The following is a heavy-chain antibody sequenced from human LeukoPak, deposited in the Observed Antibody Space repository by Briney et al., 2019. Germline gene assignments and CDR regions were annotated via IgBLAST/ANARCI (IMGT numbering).Heavy chain of an antibody. CDR2: ISSSGSTI. CDR3: AELGITMIGGV. CDR1: GFTFSSYW. Sequence: QSGGSLRLSCAASGFTFSSYWMSRVRQAPGKGLEWVSYISSSGSTIYYADSVKGRFTISRDNAKNSLYLQMNSLRAEDTAVYYCAELGITMIGGVWGKGTTVTISS. D-gene: IGHD3-10*02. V-gene: IGHV3-48*04. J-gene: IGHJ6*04.